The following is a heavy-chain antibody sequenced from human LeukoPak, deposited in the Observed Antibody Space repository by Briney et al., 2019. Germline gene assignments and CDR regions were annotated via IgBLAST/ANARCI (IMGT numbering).Heavy chain of an antibody. CDR1: GGTFSSYA. CDR2: IIPILGIA. D-gene: IGHD2-2*01. CDR3: ARGSGYCSSTSCKALGMDV. Sequence: RASVKVSCKASGGTFSSYAISWVRQAPGQGLEWMGRIIPILGIANYAQKFQGRVTIIADKSTSTAYMELSSLRSEDTAVYYCARGSGYCSSTSCKALGMDVWGQGTTVTVSS. V-gene: IGHV1-69*04. J-gene: IGHJ6*02.